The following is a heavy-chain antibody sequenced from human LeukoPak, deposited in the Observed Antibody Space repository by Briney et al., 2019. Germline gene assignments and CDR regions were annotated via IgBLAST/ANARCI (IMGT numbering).Heavy chain of an antibody. CDR2: IYTSGST. V-gene: IGHV4-4*07. Sequence: SETLSLTCTVSGGSISSYYWSWIRQPAGKGLEWIGRIYTSGSTNYNPSLKSRVTMSVDTSKNQFSLKLTSVTAADTAVYYCARGYSSSWYLNWFDLWGQGTLVTVSS. CDR3: ARGYSSSWYLNWFDL. CDR1: GGSISSYY. J-gene: IGHJ5*02. D-gene: IGHD6-13*01.